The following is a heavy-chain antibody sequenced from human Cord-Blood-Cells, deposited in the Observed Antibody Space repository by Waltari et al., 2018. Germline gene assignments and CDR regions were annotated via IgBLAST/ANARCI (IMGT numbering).Heavy chain of an antibody. Sequence: QVQLLQSGAEPKKPRSSAMVPCKASGGTFSSYAISWVRQAPGQGLEWMGRIIPILGIANYAQKFQGRVTITADKSTSKAYMELSSLRSEDTAVYDCARDIDIGAFAFDIWGQGTMVTVSS. D-gene: IGHD1-26*01. CDR1: GGTFSSYA. V-gene: IGHV1-69*09. J-gene: IGHJ3*02. CDR3: ARDIDIGAFAFDI. CDR2: IIPILGIA.